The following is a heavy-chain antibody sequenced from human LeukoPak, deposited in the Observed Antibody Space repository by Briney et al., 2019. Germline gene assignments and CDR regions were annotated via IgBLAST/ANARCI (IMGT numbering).Heavy chain of an antibody. D-gene: IGHD2-2*01. CDR2: IYTSGST. J-gene: IGHJ3*02. V-gene: IGHV4-61*02. CDR1: GGSISSGSYY. CDR3: ARAECSSTSCLNAFDI. Sequence: SSETLSLTCTVSGGSISSGSYYWSWIRQPAGKGLEWIGRIYTSGSTNYNPSLKSRVTISVDTSKNQFSLKLSSVTAADTAVYYCARAECSSTSCLNAFDIWGQGTMVTVSS.